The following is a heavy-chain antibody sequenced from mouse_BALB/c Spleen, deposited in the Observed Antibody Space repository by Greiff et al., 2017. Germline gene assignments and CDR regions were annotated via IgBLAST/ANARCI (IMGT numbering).Heavy chain of an antibody. D-gene: IGHD4-1*01. CDR3: ARHEGTGTGGFAY. Sequence: DVMLVESGGGLVKPGGSLKLSCAASGFAFSSYDMSWVRQTPEKRLEWVAYISSGGGSTYYPGTVKGRFTISRDNAKNTLYLQMSSLKSEDTAMYYCARHEGTGTGGFAYWGQGTLVTVSA. CDR1: GFAFSSYD. V-gene: IGHV5-12-1*01. J-gene: IGHJ3*01. CDR2: ISSGGGST.